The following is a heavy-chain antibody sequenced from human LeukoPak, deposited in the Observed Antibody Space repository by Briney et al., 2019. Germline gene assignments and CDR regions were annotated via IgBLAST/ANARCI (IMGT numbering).Heavy chain of an antibody. CDR2: IYYNGNT. CDR3: ARVQPTYYYDSSGSEYYFDY. Sequence: SETLSLTCTVSGGSISSYDWSWIRQPPGKGLEWIGYIYYNGNTKYNPSLKSRVTISVDTSKNQFSLKLSSVTAADTAVYYCARVQPTYYYDSSGSEYYFDYWGQGTLVTVSS. D-gene: IGHD3-22*01. V-gene: IGHV4-59*08. J-gene: IGHJ4*02. CDR1: GGSISSYD.